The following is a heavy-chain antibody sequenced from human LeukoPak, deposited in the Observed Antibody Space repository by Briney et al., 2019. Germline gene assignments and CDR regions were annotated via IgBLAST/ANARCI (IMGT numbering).Heavy chain of an antibody. D-gene: IGHD3-22*01. Sequence: ASVKVSCKASGYTFTSYAMNWVRQAPGQGLEWMGWINTNTGNPAYAQGFTGRFVFSLDTSVSTAYLQISSLKAEDTAVYYCARPINYYDSNGSPSFDIWGQGTMVTVSS. CDR1: GYTFTSYA. J-gene: IGHJ3*02. CDR3: ARPINYYDSNGSPSFDI. CDR2: INTNTGNP. V-gene: IGHV7-4-1*02.